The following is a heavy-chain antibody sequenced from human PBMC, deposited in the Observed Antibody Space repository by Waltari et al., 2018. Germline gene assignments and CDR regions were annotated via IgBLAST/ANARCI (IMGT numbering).Heavy chain of an antibody. CDR2: ISTYATTL. V-gene: IGHV3-23*01. Sequence: QLLQSGGGPVQPGGSLRLSCAASGFDFRRYVMAWVRQSPRQVPTWVSLISTYATTLFYSDAVGGRSTISRDNSNNIVSLQMDSLRVEDTAMYYCARLKSLDSRWFYSFDLWGQGTLVTVS. CDR3: ARLKSLDSRWFYSFDL. D-gene: IGHD2-15*01. J-gene: IGHJ4*01. CDR1: GFDFRRYV.